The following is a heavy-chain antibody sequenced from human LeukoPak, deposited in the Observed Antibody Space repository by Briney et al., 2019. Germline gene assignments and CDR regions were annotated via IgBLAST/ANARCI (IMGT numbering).Heavy chain of an antibody. V-gene: IGHV1-8*01. J-gene: IGHJ5*02. D-gene: IGHD2-2*01. CDR3: ARVIVVVPAAKIWFDP. Sequence: ASVKVSCKVSGYTVTEISMHCVRQVPGKGLEWMGWMSPNSGNTGYAQKFQGRVTMTRNTSISTAYMELSSLRSEDTAVYYCARVIVVVPAAKIWFDPWGQGTLVTVSS. CDR1: GYTVTEIS. CDR2: MSPNSGNT.